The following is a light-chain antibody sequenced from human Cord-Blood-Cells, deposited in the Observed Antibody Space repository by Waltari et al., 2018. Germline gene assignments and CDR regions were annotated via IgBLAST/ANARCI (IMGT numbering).Light chain of an antibody. CDR3: SSYTSSSRV. Sequence: QSALTQPASVSGSPGQSFTIPCTGTSSDVGGYDYVSWYQQHPGKAPKLMIYEVSNRPSGVSNRFSGSKSGNTASLTISGLQAEDEADYYCSSYTSSSRVFGGGTKLTVL. J-gene: IGLJ2*01. CDR1: SSDVGGYDY. CDR2: EVS. V-gene: IGLV2-14*01.